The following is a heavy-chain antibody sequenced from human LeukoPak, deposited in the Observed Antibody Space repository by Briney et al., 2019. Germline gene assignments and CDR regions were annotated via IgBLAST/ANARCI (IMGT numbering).Heavy chain of an antibody. CDR3: ARVSRFLEWLLRGQYYFDY. D-gene: IGHD3-3*01. CDR1: GGSISSYY. V-gene: IGHV4-59*12. J-gene: IGHJ4*02. CDR2: IYYSGST. Sequence: PSETLSLTCTVSGGSISSYYWSGIRQPPGKGLEWIGYIYYSGSTNYNPSLKSRVTISVDTSKNQFSLKLSSVTAADTAVYYCARVSRFLEWLLRGQYYFDYWGQGTLVTVSS.